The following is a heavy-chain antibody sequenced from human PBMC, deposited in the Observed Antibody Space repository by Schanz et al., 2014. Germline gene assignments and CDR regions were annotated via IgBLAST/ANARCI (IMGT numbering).Heavy chain of an antibody. Sequence: EVQLLESGGGLVQPGGSLRLSCAASRFTFSSYAMSWVRQAPGKGLEWVSAISDSGDLTYYADSVKGRFTISRDNAKYTLYLQMNSLRAEDTAVYYCAKDRLLGYQLQDAFDIWGQGTLVTVSS. V-gene: IGHV3-23*01. CDR1: RFTFSSYA. D-gene: IGHD2-2*01. CDR3: AKDRLLGYQLQDAFDI. CDR2: ISDSGDLT. J-gene: IGHJ3*02.